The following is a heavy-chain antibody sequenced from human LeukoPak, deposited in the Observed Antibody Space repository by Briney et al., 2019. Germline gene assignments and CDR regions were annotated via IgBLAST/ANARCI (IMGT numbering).Heavy chain of an antibody. V-gene: IGHV3-23*01. J-gene: IGHJ4*02. D-gene: IGHD2-2*02. Sequence: PGGSLRLSWAASRFTFSNSAMSWVRQAPGKGLEWVSSISDGGDSTYYADSVKGRFTISRDNSKNTLYLQMNSLRAEDTAVYYCAKGCDPRCYRFTHWGQGTLVTVSS. CDR1: RFTFSNSA. CDR2: ISDGGDST. CDR3: AKGCDPRCYRFTH.